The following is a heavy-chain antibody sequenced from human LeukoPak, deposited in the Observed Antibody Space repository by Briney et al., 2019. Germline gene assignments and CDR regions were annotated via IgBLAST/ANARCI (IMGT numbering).Heavy chain of an antibody. Sequence: SETLSLTCTVSGGSVSSYYWNWIRQPPGKGLEWIGYIYYSGSTNYNPSLKSRVTISVDTSKNQFSLKLSSVTAADTAVYYCARGASLDYWGQGTLVTVSS. CDR2: IYYSGST. V-gene: IGHV4-59*02. CDR1: GGSVSSYY. CDR3: ARGASLDY. D-gene: IGHD6-6*01. J-gene: IGHJ4*02.